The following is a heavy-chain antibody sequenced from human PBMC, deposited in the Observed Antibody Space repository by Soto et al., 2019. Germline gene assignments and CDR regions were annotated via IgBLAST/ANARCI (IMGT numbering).Heavy chain of an antibody. J-gene: IGHJ4*02. D-gene: IGHD3-10*01. CDR2: IWYDGSNK. CDR3: ARERVVRGVTDY. Sequence: PGGSLRLSCAASGFTFSSYGMHWVRQAPGKGLEWVAVIWYDGSNKYYADSVKGRFTIPRDNSKNTLYLQMNSLRAEDTAVYYCARERVVRGVTDYWGQGTLVTVSS. CDR1: GFTFSSYG. V-gene: IGHV3-33*01.